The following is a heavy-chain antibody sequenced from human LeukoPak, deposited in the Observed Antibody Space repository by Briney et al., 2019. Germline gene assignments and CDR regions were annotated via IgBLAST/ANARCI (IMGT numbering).Heavy chain of an antibody. CDR1: GFTFSSYA. CDR3: ARTHDYYYYGMDV. CDR2: INHSGST. J-gene: IGHJ6*02. Sequence: GSLRLSCAASGFTFSSYAMSWIRQPPGKGLEWIGEINHSGSTNYNPSLKSRVTISVDTSKNQFSLKLSSVTAADTAVYYCARTHDYYYYGMDVWGQGTTVTVSS. V-gene: IGHV4-34*01.